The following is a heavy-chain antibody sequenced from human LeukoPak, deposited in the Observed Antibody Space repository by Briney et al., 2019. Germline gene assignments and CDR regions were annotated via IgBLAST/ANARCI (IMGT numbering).Heavy chain of an antibody. CDR2: ISYDGSNK. D-gene: IGHD3-22*01. Sequence: GGSLRLSCAASGFTFSSYAMHWVRQAPGKGLEWVAVISYDGSNKYYADSVKGRFTISRDNSKNTLYLQMNSLRAEDTAVYYCARVKRIYDSSGNFDYWGREPWSPSPQ. J-gene: IGHJ4*02. V-gene: IGHV3-30-3*01. CDR1: GFTFSSYA. CDR3: ARVKRIYDSSGNFDY.